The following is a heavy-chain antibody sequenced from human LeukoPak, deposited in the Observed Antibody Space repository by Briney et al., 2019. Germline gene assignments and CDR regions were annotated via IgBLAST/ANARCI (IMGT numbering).Heavy chain of an antibody. J-gene: IGHJ2*01. D-gene: IGHD3-10*01. Sequence: PGASVKVSCRASGYTFTAHYIHWVRRAPGQGLEWMGWIDPNSGGTNYAQRFLGSVTMTGDTSINTAFMEVRRLRSDDTAIYYCARGRGTTMVRGVVTNYFDLWGRGSLVTVSS. CDR1: GYTFTAHY. CDR3: ARGRGTTMVRGVVTNYFDL. CDR2: IDPNSGGT. V-gene: IGHV1-2*02.